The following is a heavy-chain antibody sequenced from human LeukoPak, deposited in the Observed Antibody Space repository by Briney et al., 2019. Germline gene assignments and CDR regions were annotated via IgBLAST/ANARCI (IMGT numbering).Heavy chain of an antibody. CDR1: GGSISSGGYY. Sequence: SQTLSLTCTVSGGSISSGGYYWSWIRQPPGKGLEWIGYIYHSGSTYYNPSLKSRVTISVDRSKNQFSLKLSSVTAEDTAVYYCTRGMVGYSYFGYWGQGTLVTVSS. CDR3: TRGMVGYSYFGY. J-gene: IGHJ4*02. D-gene: IGHD5-18*01. CDR2: IYHSGST. V-gene: IGHV4-30-2*01.